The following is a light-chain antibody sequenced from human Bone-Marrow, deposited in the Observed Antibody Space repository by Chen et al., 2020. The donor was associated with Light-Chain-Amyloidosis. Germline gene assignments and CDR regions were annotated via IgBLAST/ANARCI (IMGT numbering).Light chain of an antibody. CDR1: GNDVGIYKL. CDR3: CSFAGGVVP. V-gene: IGLV2-23*01. CDR2: EAT. J-gene: IGLJ2*01. Sequence: QSALRQPASVSGSPGQSITISCTGAGNDVGIYKLVSWYQHHPGKAPKLIIYEATARPSGVSTRFSGSQSGNTASLTISGLQAEDEADYYCCSFAGGVVPFGGGTKLTVL.